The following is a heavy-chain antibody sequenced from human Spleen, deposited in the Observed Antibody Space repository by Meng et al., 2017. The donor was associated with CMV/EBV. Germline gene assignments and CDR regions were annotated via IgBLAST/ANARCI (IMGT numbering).Heavy chain of an antibody. CDR3: ARVGYCSSSSCYRRVDYYYGMDV. CDR2: IIAIFGTA. Sequence: SVKVSCKASGGTFRSYAISWVRQAPGQGLEWMGGIIAIFGTANYAQKFQGRVTITTDESTSTAYMELSSLRSEDTAVYYCARVGYCSSSSCYRRVDYYYGMDVWGQGTTVTVS. J-gene: IGHJ6*02. CDR1: GGTFRSYA. V-gene: IGHV1-69*05. D-gene: IGHD2-2*03.